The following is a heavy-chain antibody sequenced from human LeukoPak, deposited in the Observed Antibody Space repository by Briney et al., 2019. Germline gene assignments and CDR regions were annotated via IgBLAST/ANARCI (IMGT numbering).Heavy chain of an antibody. D-gene: IGHD6-13*01. CDR2: ISSSSSYA. Sequence: GGSLRLSCAASGFIFSDYYMSWIRQAPGKGLEWVSYISSSSSYANYADSVKGRFTISRDNAKNSLYLQMNSLRAEDSAVYYCARDLVAAGKIDWGQGTLVTVSS. CDR3: ARDLVAAGKID. V-gene: IGHV3-11*06. J-gene: IGHJ4*02. CDR1: GFIFSDYY.